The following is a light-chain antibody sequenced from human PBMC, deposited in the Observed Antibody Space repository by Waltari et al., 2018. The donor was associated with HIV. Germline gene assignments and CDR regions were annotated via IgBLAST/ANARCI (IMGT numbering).Light chain of an antibody. J-gene: IGLJ2*01. V-gene: IGLV2-8*01. CDR1: SSDVGGYNY. CDR3: SSYAGSNNRV. Sequence: QSALTQPPSAPGSPGQSVTIPCTGTSSDVGGYNYVSWYQQHPGKAPKLMIYEVNKRPSGVPDRFSGSKSGNTASLTVSGLQAEDEADYYCSSYAGSNNRVFGGGTKLTVL. CDR2: EVN.